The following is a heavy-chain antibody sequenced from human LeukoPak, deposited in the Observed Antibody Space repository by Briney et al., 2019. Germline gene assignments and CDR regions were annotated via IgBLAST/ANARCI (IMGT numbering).Heavy chain of an antibody. V-gene: IGHV1-24*01. CDR3: ATDQGVATTTTNYYYYGMDV. CDR2: FYPEDGET. J-gene: IGHJ6*04. Sequence: ASVKVSCKVSGYTLTELSMHWVRQAPGKGLEWMGGFYPEDGETIYAQKFQGRVTMTEDTSTDTAYMELSSLRSEDTAVYYCATDQGVATTTTNYYYYGMDVWGKGTTVTVSS. CDR1: GYTLTELS. D-gene: IGHD5-12*01.